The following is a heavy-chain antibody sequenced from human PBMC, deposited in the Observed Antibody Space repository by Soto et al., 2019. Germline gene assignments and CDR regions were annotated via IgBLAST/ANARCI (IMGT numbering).Heavy chain of an antibody. CDR2: INPNSGGT. CDR1: GYTFTGYY. Sequence: ASVKVSCKASGYTFTGYYMHWVRQAPGQGLEWMGWINPNSGGTNYAQKFQGWVTMTRDTSISTAYMELSRLRSDDTAVYYCAREMLGCTAGSCFTFDSWGQGPLVTVSP. J-gene: IGHJ4*02. V-gene: IGHV1-2*04. CDR3: AREMLGCTAGSCFTFDS. D-gene: IGHD2-15*01.